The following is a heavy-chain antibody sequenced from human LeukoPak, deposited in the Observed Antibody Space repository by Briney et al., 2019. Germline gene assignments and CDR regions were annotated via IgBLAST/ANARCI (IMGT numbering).Heavy chain of an antibody. D-gene: IGHD4-17*01. V-gene: IGHV3-30*02. J-gene: IGHJ4*02. CDR3: ARSGDYGDYWYPYYFDY. CDR2: VRYDGSNK. Sequence: PGGSLRLSCAASGFTFSSYGMHWVRQAPGKGLEWVAFVRYDGSNKYYADSVNGRFTISRDNSKNTLYLQMNSLRAEDTAVYYCARSGDYGDYWYPYYFDYWGQGTLVTVSS. CDR1: GFTFSSYG.